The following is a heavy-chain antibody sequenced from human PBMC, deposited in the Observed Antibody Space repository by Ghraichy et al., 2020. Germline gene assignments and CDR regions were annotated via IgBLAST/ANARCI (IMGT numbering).Heavy chain of an antibody. D-gene: IGHD3-9*01. V-gene: IGHV1-24*01. CDR1: GYTLTELS. J-gene: IGHJ6*03. Sequence: ASVKVSCKVSGYTLTELSMHWVRQAPGKGLEWMGGFDPEDGETIYAQKFQGRVTMTEDTSTDTAYMELSSLRSEDTAVYYCATIRKDILTGPYHSYYYYYYMDVWGKGTTVTVSS. CDR3: ATIRKDILTGPYHSYYYYYYMDV. CDR2: FDPEDGET.